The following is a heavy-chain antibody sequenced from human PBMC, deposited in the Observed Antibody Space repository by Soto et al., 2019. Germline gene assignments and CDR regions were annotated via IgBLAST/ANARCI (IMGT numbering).Heavy chain of an antibody. CDR2: IFYSGST. Sequence: SETLSLTCSVSGGSISGPYWTWMRQSPGKGLEWIGYIFYSGSTNYNPSLKSRVTISVDTSKNQFSLKMSSVTAADTAVYYCARVGSSGWSPDYWGQGTLVTVSS. J-gene: IGHJ4*02. CDR3: ARVGSSGWSPDY. V-gene: IGHV4-59*11. D-gene: IGHD6-19*01. CDR1: GGSISGPY.